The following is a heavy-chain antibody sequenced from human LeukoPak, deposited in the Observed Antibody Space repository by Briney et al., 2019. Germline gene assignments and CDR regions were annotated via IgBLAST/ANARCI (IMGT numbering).Heavy chain of an antibody. Sequence: GGSLRLSCAASGFSFSDYWMSWVRQAPGKGLEWVATIKHDGREQYYVDSLKGRFTISRDNSKNTLYLQMNSLRAEDTAVYYCAKDFWSGYYPNCWGQGTLVTVSS. D-gene: IGHD3-3*01. J-gene: IGHJ4*02. CDR2: IKHDGREQ. CDR1: GFSFSDYW. V-gene: IGHV3-7*05. CDR3: AKDFWSGYYPNC.